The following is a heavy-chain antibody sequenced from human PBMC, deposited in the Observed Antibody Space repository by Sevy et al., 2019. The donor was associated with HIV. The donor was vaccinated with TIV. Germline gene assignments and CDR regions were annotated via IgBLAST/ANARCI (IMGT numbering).Heavy chain of an antibody. V-gene: IGHV3-33*01. CDR3: ARVRFNVEMATTLRYYYYGMDV. Sequence: GGSLRLSCAASGFTFSSYGMHWVRQAPGKGLEWVAVIWYDGSNKYYAASVKGRFTISRDNSKNTLYLQMNSLRAEDTAVYYCARVRFNVEMATTLRYYYYGMDVWGQRTTVTVSS. D-gene: IGHD5-12*01. CDR1: GFTFSSYG. J-gene: IGHJ6*02. CDR2: IWYDGSNK.